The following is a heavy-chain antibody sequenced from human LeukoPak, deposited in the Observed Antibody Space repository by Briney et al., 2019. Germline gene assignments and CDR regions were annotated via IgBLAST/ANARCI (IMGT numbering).Heavy chain of an antibody. CDR3: AKCSETGTTRWFDP. J-gene: IGHJ5*02. V-gene: IGHV1-2*02. CDR1: GYTFTGYY. Sequence: GASVKVSCKASGYTFTGYYMHWVRQAPGQGLEWMGWINPNSGGTNYAQKFQGRVTMTRDTSISTAYMELSRLRPDDTAVYYCAKCSETGTTRWFDPWGQGTLVTVSS. D-gene: IGHD1-7*01. CDR2: INPNSGGT.